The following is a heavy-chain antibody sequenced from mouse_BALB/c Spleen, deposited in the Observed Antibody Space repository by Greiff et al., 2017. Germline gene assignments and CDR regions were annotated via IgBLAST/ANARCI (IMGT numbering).Heavy chain of an antibody. CDR1: GFSLTSYG. CDR3: ASPYGNYGGWFAY. CDR2: IWAGGST. V-gene: IGHV2-9*02. Sequence: VKLKESGPGLVQPSQSLSITCTVSGFSLTSYGVHWVRQPPGKGLEWLGVIWAGGSTNYNSALMSRLSISKDNSKSQVFLKMNSLQTDDTAMYYCASPYGNYGGWFAYWGQGTLVTVSA. J-gene: IGHJ3*01. D-gene: IGHD2-1*01.